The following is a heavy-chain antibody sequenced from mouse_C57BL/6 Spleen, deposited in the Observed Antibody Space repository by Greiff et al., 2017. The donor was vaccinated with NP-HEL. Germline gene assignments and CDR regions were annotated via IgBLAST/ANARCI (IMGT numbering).Heavy chain of an antibody. Sequence: EVQLQQSGAELVRPGASVKLSCTASGFNIKDDYMHWVKQRPEQGLEWIGWIDPENGDTEYASKFQGKATITADTSSNTAYLQHSSLTSEDTAVYYCTLGYFDYWGQGTTLTVSS. CDR2: IDPENGDT. CDR1: GFNIKDDY. CDR3: TLGYFDY. J-gene: IGHJ2*01. D-gene: IGHD4-1*01. V-gene: IGHV14-4*01.